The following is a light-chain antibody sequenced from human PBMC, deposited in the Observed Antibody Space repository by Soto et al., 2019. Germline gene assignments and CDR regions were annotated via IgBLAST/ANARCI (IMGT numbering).Light chain of an antibody. CDR3: QQSYITPLT. J-gene: IGKJ4*01. V-gene: IGKV1-39*01. CDR2: AAA. CDR1: QSINKF. Sequence: DIQMTQSPSSLSASVGDRVTITCRASQSINKFLNWYQQKPGQAPKLLIYAAASLQSGVPSRFSGSGSWQDFTLTISSLQPEDFATYYFQQSYITPLTFGGGTKVDVK.